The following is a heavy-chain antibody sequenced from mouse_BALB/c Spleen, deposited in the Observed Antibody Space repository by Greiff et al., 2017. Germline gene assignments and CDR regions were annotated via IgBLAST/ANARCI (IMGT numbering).Heavy chain of an antibody. Sequence: EVKLMESGGGLVQPGGSRKLSCAASGFTFSSFGMHWVRQAPEKGLEWVAYISSGSSTIYYADTVKGRFTISRDNPKNTLFLQMTSLRSEDTAMYYCARSYGNYVAYWGQGTLVTVSA. J-gene: IGHJ3*01. CDR1: GFTFSSFG. V-gene: IGHV5-17*02. CDR3: ARSYGNYVAY. D-gene: IGHD2-1*01. CDR2: ISSGSSTI.